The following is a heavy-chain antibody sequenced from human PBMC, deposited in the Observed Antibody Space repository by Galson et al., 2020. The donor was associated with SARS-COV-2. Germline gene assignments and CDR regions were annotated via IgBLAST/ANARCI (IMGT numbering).Heavy chain of an antibody. J-gene: IGHJ4*02. CDR2: ISVYHRNI. Sequence: ASVQVSRMASGYSFRTYGISWVRQAPGQGLEWMGWISVYHRNINLTQTFQDRITLTADTSTSTAYMELRSLSDDDSAFYYCAGGAQDSWGGDYGDWGQGTLVTVSS. CDR3: AGGAQDSWGGDYGD. CDR1: GYSFRTYG. D-gene: IGHD3-3*01. V-gene: IGHV1-18*01.